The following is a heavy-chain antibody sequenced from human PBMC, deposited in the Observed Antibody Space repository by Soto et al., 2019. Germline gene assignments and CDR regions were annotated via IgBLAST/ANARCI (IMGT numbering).Heavy chain of an antibody. V-gene: IGHV1-2*04. Sequence: GASVKVSCKASGYTFTGYYMHWVRQAPGQGLEWMGWINPNSGGTNYAQKLQGWVTMTRDTSISTAYMELSRLRSDDTAVYYCAREARSSPYYYILTGYYPSWFDPWGQGTLVTVS. CDR3: AREARSSPYYYILTGYYPSWFDP. CDR1: GYTFTGYY. CDR2: INPNSGGT. D-gene: IGHD3-9*01. J-gene: IGHJ5*02.